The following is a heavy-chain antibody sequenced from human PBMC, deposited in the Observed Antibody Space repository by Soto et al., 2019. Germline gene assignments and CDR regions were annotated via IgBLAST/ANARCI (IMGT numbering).Heavy chain of an antibody. Sequence: EVQLVESGGGLVQPGGSLRLSCAASGFTFSSYEMNWVRQAPGKGLEWVSYISSSGSTIYYADSVKGRFTISRDNSKNTLYLQMNSLRAEDTAVYYCARKYSSSFYWYFDLWGRGTLVTVSS. J-gene: IGHJ2*01. CDR3: ARKYSSSFYWYFDL. D-gene: IGHD6-13*01. V-gene: IGHV3-48*03. CDR1: GFTFSSYE. CDR2: ISSSGSTI.